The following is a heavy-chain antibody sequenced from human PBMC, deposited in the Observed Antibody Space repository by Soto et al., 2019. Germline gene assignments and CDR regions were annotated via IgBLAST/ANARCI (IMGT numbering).Heavy chain of an antibody. J-gene: IGHJ4*02. Sequence: EVQLVESGGGLVQPGGSLRLSCAASGFTFSSYWMSWVRQAPGKGLEWVANIKQDGSEKYYVDSVEGRFTISRDNAKNSLYLQMNSLRAEDTAVYYCARDSGSSSWYSNYFDYWGQGTLVTVSS. CDR3: ARDSGSSSWYSNYFDY. CDR2: IKQDGSEK. CDR1: GFTFSSYW. D-gene: IGHD6-13*01. V-gene: IGHV3-7*01.